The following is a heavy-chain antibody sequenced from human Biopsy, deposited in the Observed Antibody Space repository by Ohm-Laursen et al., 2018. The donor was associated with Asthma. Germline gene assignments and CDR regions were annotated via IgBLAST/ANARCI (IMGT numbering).Heavy chain of an antibody. CDR2: ISVYNGNT. CDR3: ARAVDYSHYYGIDV. J-gene: IGHJ6*02. CDR1: GYTFNSSG. D-gene: IGHD3-10*01. V-gene: IGHV1-18*01. Sequence: ASVKVSCKTSGYTFNSSGITWVRQAPGQGLEWMGWISVYNGNTKVAQKLQDRVTMITDTSTSTAYMELRSLRSDDTAVYFCARAVDYSHYYGIDVWGQRTTVTVS.